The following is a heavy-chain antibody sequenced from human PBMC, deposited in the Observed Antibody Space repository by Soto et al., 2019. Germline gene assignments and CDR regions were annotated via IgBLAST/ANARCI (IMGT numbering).Heavy chain of an antibody. CDR3: ARGGVGSTANAFDL. J-gene: IGHJ3*01. V-gene: IGHV3-30*03. D-gene: IGHD1-26*01. CDR2: ISYDGSNK. CDR1: GFTFRSYG. Sequence: QVKLVESGGGVVQPGRSLRLSCAASGFTFRSYGMHWVRQAPAKGLEWVAVISYDGSNKYYADSVKGRFTISRDNSNNTLYLQMNSLRAEDKAVYYCARGGVGSTANAFDLWGQGTMVTVSS.